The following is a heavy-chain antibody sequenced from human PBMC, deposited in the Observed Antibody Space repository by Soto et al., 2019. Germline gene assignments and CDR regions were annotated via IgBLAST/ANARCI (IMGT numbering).Heavy chain of an antibody. Sequence: GGSLRLSCAASGFTFSSYAMHWVRQAPGKGLEWVAVISYDGSNKYYADSVKGRFTISRDNSKNTLYQQMNSLRAEDTAVYYCARDRSSGWSGLDYWGQGTLVTVSS. CDR1: GFTFSSYA. CDR2: ISYDGSNK. D-gene: IGHD6-19*01. J-gene: IGHJ4*02. V-gene: IGHV3-30-3*01. CDR3: ARDRSSGWSGLDY.